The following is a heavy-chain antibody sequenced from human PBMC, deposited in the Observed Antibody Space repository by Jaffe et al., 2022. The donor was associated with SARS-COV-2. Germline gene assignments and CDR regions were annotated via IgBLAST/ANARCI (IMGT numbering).Heavy chain of an antibody. Sequence: QVQLVESGGGVVQPGRSLRLSCAASGFTFSSYGMHWVRQAPGKGLEWVAGIWHDGSSKYYADSVKGRFTISRDNSKNMLSLQVNSLRAEDTAVYYCARDDDTSGHYSFYGYWGQGILVTVSS. CDR1: GFTFSSYG. CDR3: ARDDDTSGHYSFYGY. V-gene: IGHV3-33*01. J-gene: IGHJ4*02. CDR2: IWHDGSSK. D-gene: IGHD3-22*01.